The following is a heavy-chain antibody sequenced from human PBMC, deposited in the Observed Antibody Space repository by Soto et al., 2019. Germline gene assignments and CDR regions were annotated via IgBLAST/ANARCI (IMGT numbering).Heavy chain of an antibody. J-gene: IGHJ6*02. V-gene: IGHV3-21*01. D-gene: IGHD6-6*01. CDR3: ASSSSPYYYYGMDV. Sequence: PGESLKISCAASGFTFSSYSMNWVRQAPGKGLEWVSSISSSSSYIYYADSVKGRFTISRDNAKNSLYLQMNSLRAEDTAVYYCASSSSPYYYYGMDVWGQGTTVTVSS. CDR1: GFTFSSYS. CDR2: ISSSSSYI.